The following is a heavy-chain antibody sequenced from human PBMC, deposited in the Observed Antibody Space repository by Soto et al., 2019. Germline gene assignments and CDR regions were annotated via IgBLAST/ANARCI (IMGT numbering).Heavy chain of an antibody. CDR3: AREPPYCGGDCYSLGGFDY. V-gene: IGHV3-21*01. CDR1: GFTFSSYS. Sequence: EVQLVESGGGLVKPGGSLRLSCAASGFTFSSYSMNWVRQAPGKGLEWVSSISSSSSYIYYADSVKGRFTISRDNAKNSLYLQMNSLRAEDTAVYYCAREPPYCGGDCYSLGGFDYWGQGTLVTVSS. CDR2: ISSSSSYI. J-gene: IGHJ4*02. D-gene: IGHD2-21*02.